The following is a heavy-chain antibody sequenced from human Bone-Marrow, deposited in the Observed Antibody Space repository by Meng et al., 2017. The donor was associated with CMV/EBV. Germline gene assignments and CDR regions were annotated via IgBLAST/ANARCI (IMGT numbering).Heavy chain of an antibody. D-gene: IGHD2/OR15-2a*01. CDR1: GYTFTSYD. CDR3: ARTPSRIRGDAFDI. J-gene: IGHJ3*02. CDR2: MNPNSGNT. V-gene: IGHV1-8*01. Sequence: ASVKVSCKASGYTFTSYDINWVRQATGQGLEWMGWMNPNSGNTGYAQKFQGRVTMTRNTSISTAYMELSSLRSDDTAVYYCARTPSRIRGDAFDIWGQGTMVTVSS.